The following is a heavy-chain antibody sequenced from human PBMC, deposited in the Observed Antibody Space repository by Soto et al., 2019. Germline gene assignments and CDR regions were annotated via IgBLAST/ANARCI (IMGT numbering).Heavy chain of an antibody. CDR1: GGSISSSSYY. D-gene: IGHD2-15*01. J-gene: IGHJ4*02. CDR2: IYYSGST. CDR3: ARAGCSGGSCYSDY. Sequence: SETLSLTCTVSGGSISSSSYYWGWIRKPPGKGLEWIGSIYYSGSTNYNPSLKSRVTISVDTSKNQFSLKLSSVTAADTAVYYCARAGCSGGSCYSDYWGQGTLVTVSS. V-gene: IGHV4-39*07.